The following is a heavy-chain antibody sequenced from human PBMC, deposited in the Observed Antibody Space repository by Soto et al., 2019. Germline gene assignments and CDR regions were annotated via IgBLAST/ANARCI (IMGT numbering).Heavy chain of an antibody. D-gene: IGHD3-22*01. CDR1: GFTFSSYA. CDR3: ARGPYYYDSSGYYPEYFQH. J-gene: IGHJ1*01. CDR2: ISYDGSNK. V-gene: IGHV3-30-3*01. Sequence: GGSLGLSCAASGFTFSSYAMHWVRQAPGKGLAWVAVISYDGSNKYYADSVKGRFTISRDNSKNTLYLQMNSLRAEDTAVYYCARGPYYYDSSGYYPEYFQHWGQGTLVTGTS.